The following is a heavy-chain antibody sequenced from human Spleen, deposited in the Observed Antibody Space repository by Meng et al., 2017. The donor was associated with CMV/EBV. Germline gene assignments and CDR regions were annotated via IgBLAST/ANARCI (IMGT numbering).Heavy chain of an antibody. D-gene: IGHD2-15*01. V-gene: IGHV3-7*03. CDR2: IKQDGSEK. CDR3: AREHCDGGSCFDP. J-gene: IGHJ5*02. CDR1: GFTFSSYW. Sequence: GGSLRLSCAASGFTFSSYWMSWVRQAPGKGLEWVANIKQDGSEKYYVDSVKGRFTISRDNAKNSLYLQMNSLRAEDTAVYYCAREHCDGGSCFDPWGQGTLVTVSS.